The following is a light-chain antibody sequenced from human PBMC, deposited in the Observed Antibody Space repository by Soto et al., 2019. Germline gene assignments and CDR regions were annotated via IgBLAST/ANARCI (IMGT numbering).Light chain of an antibody. Sequence: EIVLTQSPGTLSLSPGETATLSCRASQSVSHLAWYQQKPGQAPRLLVYAASSRATGIPDRFSGSGSVTDFTLTISRLEPEDFAVYYCQQYGGSPLYTVGQGTRLEIK. J-gene: IGKJ2*01. CDR1: QSVSH. V-gene: IGKV3-20*01. CDR3: QQYGGSPLYT. CDR2: AAS.